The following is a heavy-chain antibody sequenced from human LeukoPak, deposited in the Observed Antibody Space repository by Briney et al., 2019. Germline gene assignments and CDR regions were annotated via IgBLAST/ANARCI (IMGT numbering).Heavy chain of an antibody. CDR1: GGSISSGDYY. D-gene: IGHD6-6*01. Sequence: TLSLTCTVSGGSISSGDYYWSWIRQPPGKGLEWIGYIYYSGSTYYNPSLKSRVTISVDTSKNQFSLKLSSVTAADTAVYYCARERGGIAARPPEYWGQGTLVTVSS. CDR3: ARERGGIAARPPEY. CDR2: IYYSGST. V-gene: IGHV4-30-4*08. J-gene: IGHJ4*02.